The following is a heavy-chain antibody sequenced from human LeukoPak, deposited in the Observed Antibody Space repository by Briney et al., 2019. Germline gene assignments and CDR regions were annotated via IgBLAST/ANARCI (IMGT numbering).Heavy chain of an antibody. Sequence: GGSLRLSCAASGFTFSSYTFDWVRQAPGKGLEWVSGISWNSGSIGYADSVKGRFTISRDNAKNSLYLQMNSLRAEDTALYYCAKDSWGYSSSWYFDYWGQGTLVTVSS. V-gene: IGHV3-9*01. CDR3: AKDSWGYSSSWYFDY. CDR2: ISWNSGSI. CDR1: GFTFSSYT. J-gene: IGHJ4*02. D-gene: IGHD6-13*01.